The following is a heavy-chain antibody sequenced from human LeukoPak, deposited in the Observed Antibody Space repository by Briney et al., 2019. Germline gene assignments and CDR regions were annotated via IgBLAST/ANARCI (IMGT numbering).Heavy chain of an antibody. CDR3: ASLGDFWSGYPLDI. Sequence: GGSLRLSCAASGFIFSSYGMHWVRQAPGKGLEWVAFIRYDGSNKYYADSVKGRFTISRDNSKNTLYLQMNSLRAEDTAVYYCASLGDFWSGYPLDIWGQGTMVTVSS. CDR1: GFIFSSYG. CDR2: IRYDGSNK. D-gene: IGHD3-3*01. J-gene: IGHJ3*02. V-gene: IGHV3-30*02.